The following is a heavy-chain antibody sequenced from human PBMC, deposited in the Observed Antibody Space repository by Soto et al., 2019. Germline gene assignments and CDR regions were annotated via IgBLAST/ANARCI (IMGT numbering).Heavy chain of an antibody. CDR1: GFTFSSYA. Sequence: EVQLLESGGGSVQPGGSLRLSCAASGFTFSSYAMSWVRQAPGKGLEWVSAISGSGGSTYYADSVKGRFTISRDNSKNTLYLQMNSLRAEDTAVYYCAKKPFSRWYGTNNWFDPWGQGTLVTVSS. J-gene: IGHJ5*02. CDR3: AKKPFSRWYGTNNWFDP. CDR2: ISGSGGST. V-gene: IGHV3-23*01. D-gene: IGHD2-15*01.